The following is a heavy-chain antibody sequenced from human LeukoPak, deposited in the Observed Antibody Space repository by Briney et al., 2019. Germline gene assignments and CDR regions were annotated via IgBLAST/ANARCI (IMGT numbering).Heavy chain of an antibody. V-gene: IGHV1-2*02. Sequence: ASVKVSCKASGYTFTGYYMHWVRQAPGQGLEWMGWINPNSDGTNYAQKFQGRVTMTRDTSISTAYMELSRLRSDDTAVYYCARDRYSSSFDYWGQGTLVTVSS. CDR3: ARDRYSSSFDY. D-gene: IGHD6-6*01. J-gene: IGHJ4*02. CDR2: INPNSDGT. CDR1: GYTFTGYY.